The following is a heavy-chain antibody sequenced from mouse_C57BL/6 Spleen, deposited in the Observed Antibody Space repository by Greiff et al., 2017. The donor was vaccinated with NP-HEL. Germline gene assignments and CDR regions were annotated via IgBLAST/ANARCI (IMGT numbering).Heavy chain of an antibody. CDR3: ARHSGSSYDYFDY. J-gene: IGHJ2*01. Sequence: EVQLVESGGDLVKPGGSLKLSCAASGFTFSSYGMSWVRQTPDKRLEWVATISSGGSYTYYPDSVKGRFTISRDNAKNTLYLQMSSLKSEDTAMYYCARHSGSSYDYFDYWGQGTTLTVSS. D-gene: IGHD1-1*01. CDR2: ISSGGSYT. CDR1: GFTFSSYG. V-gene: IGHV5-6*01.